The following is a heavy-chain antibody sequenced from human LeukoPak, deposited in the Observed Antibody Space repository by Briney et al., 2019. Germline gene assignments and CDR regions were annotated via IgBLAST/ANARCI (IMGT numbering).Heavy chain of an antibody. CDR3: ARDLSGYSYGYFDY. CDR1: GYSISSGYY. Sequence: SETLSLTCTVSGYSISSGYYWGWIRQPPGKGLGWFGSIYHSGSTYDNPSLKSRVTISVDTSKNQFSLKLSSVTAADTAVYYCARDLSGYSYGYFDYWGQGTLVTVSS. V-gene: IGHV4-38-2*02. J-gene: IGHJ4*02. D-gene: IGHD5-18*01. CDR2: IYHSGST.